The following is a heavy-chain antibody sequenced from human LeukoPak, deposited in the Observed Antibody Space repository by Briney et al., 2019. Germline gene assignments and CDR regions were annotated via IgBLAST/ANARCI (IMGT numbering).Heavy chain of an antibody. J-gene: IGHJ4*02. D-gene: IGHD3-22*01. CDR3: ARGKGAPSGYPRFYYFDY. CDR2: INHSGST. Sequence: SETLSLTCAVYGGSFSGYYWSWIRQPPGEGLEWIGEINHSGSTNYNPSLKSRVTISVDTSKNQFSLKLSSVTAADTAVYYCARGKGAPSGYPRFYYFDYWGQGTLVTVSS. V-gene: IGHV4-34*01. CDR1: GGSFSGYY.